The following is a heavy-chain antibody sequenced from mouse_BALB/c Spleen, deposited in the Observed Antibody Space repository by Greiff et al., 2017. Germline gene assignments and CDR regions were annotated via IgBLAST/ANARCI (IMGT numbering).Heavy chain of an antibody. CDR1: GYTFSSYW. CDR3: AREGFLTGYYYAMDY. J-gene: IGHJ4*01. V-gene: IGHV1-9*01. Sequence: VQLQQSGAELMKPGASVKISCKATGYTFSSYWIEWVKQRPGHGLEWIGEILLGSGSTNYNEKFKGKATFTADTSSNTAYMQLSSLTSEDSAVYYCAREGFLTGYYYAMDYWGQGTSVTVSS. CDR2: ILLGSGST. D-gene: IGHD4-1*01.